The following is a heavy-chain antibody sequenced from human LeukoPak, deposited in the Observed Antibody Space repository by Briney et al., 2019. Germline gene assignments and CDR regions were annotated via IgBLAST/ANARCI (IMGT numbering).Heavy chain of an antibody. CDR1: GGSFSGYC. Sequence: PSETLSLTCAVYGGSFSGYCWSWIRQPPGKGLEWIGEINHSGSTNYNPSLKSRVTISVDTSKNQFSLKLSSVTAADTAVYYCARGTTYYDFWSGYSGFSRAFDIWGQGTMVTVSS. V-gene: IGHV4-34*01. J-gene: IGHJ3*02. CDR2: INHSGST. CDR3: ARGTTYYDFWSGYSGFSRAFDI. D-gene: IGHD3-3*01.